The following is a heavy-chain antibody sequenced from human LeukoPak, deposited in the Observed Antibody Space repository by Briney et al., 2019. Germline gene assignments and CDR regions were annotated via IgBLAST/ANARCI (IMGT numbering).Heavy chain of an antibody. V-gene: IGHV4-39*07. Sequence: ASETLSLTCTVSGGSISSSSYYWGWIRQSPGKGLEWIANIYYSGRTYYNPSLKGRVTISVDTSKNQFSLKLSSVTAADTAVYYCASWTPYYYYMDVWGKGTTVTVSS. CDR3: ASWTPYYYYMDV. D-gene: IGHD3/OR15-3a*01. CDR2: IYYSGRT. J-gene: IGHJ6*03. CDR1: GGSISSSSYY.